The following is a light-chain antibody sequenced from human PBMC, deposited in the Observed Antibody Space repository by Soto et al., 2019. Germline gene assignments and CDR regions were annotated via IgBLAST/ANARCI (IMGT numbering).Light chain of an antibody. Sequence: EIVMTQSPATLSVSPGERATLSCRASQSVSSNLAWYQQKPGQAPRLLIYGAFTMATGIPARFSGSGSGTEFTLTISSLQSEDFAVYDCQQYNNWPPRGTFGQGTKVEIK. CDR2: GAF. J-gene: IGKJ1*01. CDR3: QQYNNWPPRGT. CDR1: QSVSSN. V-gene: IGKV3-15*01.